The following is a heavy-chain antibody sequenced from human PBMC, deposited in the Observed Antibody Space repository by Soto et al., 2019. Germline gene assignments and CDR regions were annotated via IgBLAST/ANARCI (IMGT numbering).Heavy chain of an antibody. J-gene: IGHJ5*02. CDR2: IYWDDDK. D-gene: IGHD3-3*01. Sequence: QITLKESGPTLVKPTQTLTLTCTFSGFSLSTSGVGVGWIRQPPGKALEWLALIYWDDDKRYSPSLKSRLTITKDTSKNQVVLTMTNMDPVDTATYYCAHSPGYYYDFWSGYYTWFDPWGQGTLVTVSS. CDR3: AHSPGYYYDFWSGYYTWFDP. V-gene: IGHV2-5*02. CDR1: GFSLSTSGVG.